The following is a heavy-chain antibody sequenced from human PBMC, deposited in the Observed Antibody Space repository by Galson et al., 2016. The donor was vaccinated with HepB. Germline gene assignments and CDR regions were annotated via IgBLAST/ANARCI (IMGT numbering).Heavy chain of an antibody. J-gene: IGHJ6*04. V-gene: IGHV3-30-3*01. CDR2: ISYDGSNK. Sequence: SLRLSCAASGFTFSSHNMNWVRQAPGKGLEWVAVISYDGSNKYYADPVKGRFTISRDNSKNTLYLQMKSLRAEDTALYYCAVNRGLYYYYAMDDWGKGTTVTVSS. CDR3: AVNRGLYYYYAMDD. CDR1: GFTFSSHN.